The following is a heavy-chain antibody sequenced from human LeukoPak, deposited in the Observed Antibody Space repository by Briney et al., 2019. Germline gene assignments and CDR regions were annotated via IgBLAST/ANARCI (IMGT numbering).Heavy chain of an antibody. J-gene: IGHJ4*02. CDR2: TYTSGST. CDR3: ARGYYGSSIVY. CDR1: GGSISSGSYY. Sequence: SETLSLTCTVSGGSISSGSYYWSWIRQPAGKGLGWIGRTYTSGSTNYNPSLKSRVTISVDTSKNQFSLKLSSVTAADTAVYYCARGYYGSSIVYWGQGTLVTVSS. V-gene: IGHV4-61*02. D-gene: IGHD3-22*01.